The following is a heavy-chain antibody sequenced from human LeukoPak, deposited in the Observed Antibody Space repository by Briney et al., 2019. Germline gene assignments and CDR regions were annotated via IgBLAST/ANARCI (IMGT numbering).Heavy chain of an antibody. V-gene: IGHV3-43*02. CDR1: GFTFDDYA. Sequence: GGSLRLSCAASGFTFDDYAMHWVRQGPGKRLEWVSLINENGDIAYYGDSVWGRLTVSSDNAKNSLYLQMNSLTAEDNALYYCAKARWEPNFDYWGQGTLVPVSS. D-gene: IGHD1-26*01. CDR2: INENGDIA. J-gene: IGHJ4*02. CDR3: AKARWEPNFDY.